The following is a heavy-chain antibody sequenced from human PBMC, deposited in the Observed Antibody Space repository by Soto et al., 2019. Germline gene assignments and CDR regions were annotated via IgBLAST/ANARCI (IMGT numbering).Heavy chain of an antibody. J-gene: IGHJ4*02. Sequence: SEKLLLTCGVYGGTLRGHFWSGFRQPLGKGLEWIGEINHSGSANYNPSLKSRVTISVDTSKNQFSLKLTSVTAEDTAVYYCSGWAVGIMIFGVPKDYWSQCAQVT. CDR1: GGTLRGHF. D-gene: IGHD3-3*01. CDR3: SGWAVGIMIFGVPKDY. CDR2: INHSGSA. V-gene: IGHV4-34*08.